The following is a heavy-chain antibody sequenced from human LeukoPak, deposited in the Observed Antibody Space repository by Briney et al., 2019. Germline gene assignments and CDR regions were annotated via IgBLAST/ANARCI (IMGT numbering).Heavy chain of an antibody. D-gene: IGHD1-26*01. CDR2: ISGSGGST. CDR3: ARVDSGSYLGAGY. J-gene: IGHJ4*02. Sequence: PGGSLRLSCAASGFTFSSYAMSWVRQAPGKGLEWVSAISGSGGSTYYADSVKGRFTISRDNSKNTLYLQMNSLRAEDTAVYYCARVDSGSYLGAGYWGQGTLVTVSS. CDR1: GFTFSSYA. V-gene: IGHV3-23*01.